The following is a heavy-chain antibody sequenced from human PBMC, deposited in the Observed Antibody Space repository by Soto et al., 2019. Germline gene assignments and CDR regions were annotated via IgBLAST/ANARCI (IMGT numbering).Heavy chain of an antibody. Sequence: SVKVSCKASGGTFSSYAISWVRQAPGQGLEWMGGIIPIFGTANYAQKFQGRVTTTADKSTSTAYMELSSLRSEDTAVYYCARWAPSGSHSYYYYGMDVWGQGTTVTVSS. V-gene: IGHV1-69*06. CDR3: ARWAPSGSHSYYYYGMDV. CDR2: IIPIFGTA. CDR1: GGTFSSYA. D-gene: IGHD1-26*01. J-gene: IGHJ6*02.